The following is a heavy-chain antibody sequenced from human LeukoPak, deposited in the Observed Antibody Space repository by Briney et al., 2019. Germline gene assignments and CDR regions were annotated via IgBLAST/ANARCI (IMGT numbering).Heavy chain of an antibody. CDR1: GYSFTTYW. CDR3: AKDRLFGELLGDFDY. V-gene: IGHV5-51*01. J-gene: IGHJ4*02. CDR2: IFPFDSDT. D-gene: IGHD3-10*02. Sequence: GESLKISCQTSGYSFTTYWLGWVRQLPGKGLEWMGIIFPFDSDTRYSPSFQGQVTISVDKSIKTAYLQWSSLKASDTAMYYCAKDRLFGELLGDFDYWGQGTLVTVSS.